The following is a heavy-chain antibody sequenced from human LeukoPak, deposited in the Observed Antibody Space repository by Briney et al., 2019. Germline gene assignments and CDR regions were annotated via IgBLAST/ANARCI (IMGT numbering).Heavy chain of an antibody. CDR2: IYYSGST. V-gene: IGHV4-30-4*01. J-gene: IGHJ4*02. Sequence: SETLSLTCTVSGGSISSGDYYWSWIRQPPGKGLEWIGYIYYSGSTYYNPSLKSRVTISVDTSKNQFSLKLSSVTAADTAVYYCARDLGEYYFDYWGQGTLITVSS. CDR3: ARDLGEYYFDY. CDR1: GGSISSGDYY.